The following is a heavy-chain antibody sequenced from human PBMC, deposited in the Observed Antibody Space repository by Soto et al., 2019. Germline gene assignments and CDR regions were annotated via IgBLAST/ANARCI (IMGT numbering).Heavy chain of an antibody. CDR3: ARDVGLDSDDFFAY. V-gene: IGHV3-23*01. Sequence: GGSLRLSCTASGFTFTSYGMGWVRQAPGKGLQWVSTIRGDGGQTHYTDSVKGRFSISRDNSKNTVYLQMDSLRAEDTAMYFCARDVGLDSDDFFAYWGQGTQVTVSS. J-gene: IGHJ4*02. CDR1: GFTFTSYG. CDR2: IRGDGGQT. D-gene: IGHD3-9*01.